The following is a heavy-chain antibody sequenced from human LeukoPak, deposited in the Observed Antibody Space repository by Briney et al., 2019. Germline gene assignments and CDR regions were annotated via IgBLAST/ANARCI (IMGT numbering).Heavy chain of an antibody. D-gene: IGHD2-15*01. CDR3: ARGQCRGGSCYYDAFDI. Sequence: SETLSLTCTVSGGSISSYYWSWIRQPPGKGLEWIGHIYYSGSTRYNSSLKSRVTILVDMSKNQFSLKLSSVTAADTAVYYCARGQCRGGSCYYDAFDIWGRGTMVSVSS. CDR2: IYYSGST. CDR1: GGSISSYY. J-gene: IGHJ3*02. V-gene: IGHV4-59*08.